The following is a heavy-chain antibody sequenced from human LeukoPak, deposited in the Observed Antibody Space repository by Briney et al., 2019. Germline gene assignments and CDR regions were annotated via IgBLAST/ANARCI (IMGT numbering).Heavy chain of an antibody. CDR2: IYTSGST. CDR1: GGYISSYY. CDR3: ERDLSYCSGGSCYSGFDY. Sequence: SETLSLTCTVSGGYISSYYWSWIRQPAGKGLEWIGRIYTSGSTNYNPSLKSRVTMSVDTSKNQFSLKLSSVTAADTAVYYCERDLSYCSGGSCYSGFDYWGQGTLVTVSS. V-gene: IGHV4-4*07. J-gene: IGHJ4*02. D-gene: IGHD2-15*01.